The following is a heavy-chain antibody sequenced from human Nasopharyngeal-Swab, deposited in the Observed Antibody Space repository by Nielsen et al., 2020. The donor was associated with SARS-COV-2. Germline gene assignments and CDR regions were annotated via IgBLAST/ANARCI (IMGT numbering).Heavy chain of an antibody. CDR1: GFTFSGYA. V-gene: IGHV3-30*18. Sequence: GGSLTLSCAASGFTFSGYAMHWVRQAAGKGLEWVAVTPSDGSDKYYADSVKGRFTISRDNSKNTLSLQMNSLRAEDTAVYYCAKDLRGPYFFWGQGTLVTVSS. D-gene: IGHD2/OR15-2a*01. CDR3: AKDLRGPYFF. J-gene: IGHJ4*02. CDR2: TPSDGSDK.